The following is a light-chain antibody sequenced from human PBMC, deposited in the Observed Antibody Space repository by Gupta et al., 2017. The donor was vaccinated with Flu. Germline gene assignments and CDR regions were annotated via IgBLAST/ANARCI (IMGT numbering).Light chain of an antibody. J-gene: IGKJ2*01. CDR3: RQDDTYPRT. CDR2: ATS. Sequence: PSSVSASVGDRVTITCRASQGVRYDLGWYQQKTGKAPKLLMYATSTLQTGVPSRFSGSGSGTEFTLTISSLQPEDSATYYCRQDDTYPRTFGQGTKVEV. V-gene: IGKV1-6*01. CDR1: QGVRYD.